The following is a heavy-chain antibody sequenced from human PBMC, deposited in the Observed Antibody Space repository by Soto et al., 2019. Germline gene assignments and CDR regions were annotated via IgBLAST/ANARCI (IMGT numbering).Heavy chain of an antibody. CDR2: ISAYNGNT. D-gene: IGHD5-12*01. CDR1: GYTFTSYG. V-gene: IGHV1-18*01. Sequence: GASVKVSCKASGYTFTSYGISWVRQAPGQGLEGMGWISAYNGNTNYAHKRQSRDTMTTDTSTNTVYMELRRLRSDDTAVYYSARGGDGYNFGAVYWGQGTPDPVSS. J-gene: IGHJ4*02. CDR3: ARGGDGYNFGAVY.